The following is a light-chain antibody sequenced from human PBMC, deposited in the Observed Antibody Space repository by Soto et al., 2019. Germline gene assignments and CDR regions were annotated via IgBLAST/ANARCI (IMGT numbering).Light chain of an antibody. V-gene: IGKV1-5*03. Sequence: DIQMTQSPSTLSGSVGDRVTITCRASQTISSWLAWYQQKPGKAPKLLIYKASTLKSGVPSRFSGSGSRTEFTLTISSLQPDDFATYYCQHYNSYSEAFGQGTRWIS. J-gene: IGKJ1*01. CDR1: QTISSW. CDR2: KAS. CDR3: QHYNSYSEA.